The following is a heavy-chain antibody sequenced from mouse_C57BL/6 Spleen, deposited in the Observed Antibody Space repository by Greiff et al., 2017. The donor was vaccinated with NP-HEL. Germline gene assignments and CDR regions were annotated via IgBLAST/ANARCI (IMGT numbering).Heavy chain of an antibody. J-gene: IGHJ4*01. CDR2: ISSGSSTI. CDR3: ARELGRDYAMDY. CDR1: GFTFSDYG. Sequence: DVKLQESGGGLVKPGGSLKLSCAASGFTFSDYGMHWVRQAPEKGLEWVAYISSGSSTIYYVDTVKGRFTISRDNAKNTLFLQMTSLRSEDTAMYYCARELGRDYAMDYWGQGTSVTVSS. V-gene: IGHV5-17*01. D-gene: IGHD4-1*01.